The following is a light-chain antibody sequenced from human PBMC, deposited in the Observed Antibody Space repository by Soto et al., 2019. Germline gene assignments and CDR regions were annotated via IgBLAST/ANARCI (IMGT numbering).Light chain of an antibody. CDR1: NIGSKN. CDR3: QVWDSSTV. V-gene: IGLV3-9*01. CDR2: RDS. Sequence: SYELTQPLSVSVALGQTARITCGGNNIGSKNVHWYQQKPGQAPVLVIYRDSNRPSGIPERFSGSNSGNTATLTISRAQAGDEADYYCQVWDSSTVFGGGTNVTVL. J-gene: IGLJ2*01.